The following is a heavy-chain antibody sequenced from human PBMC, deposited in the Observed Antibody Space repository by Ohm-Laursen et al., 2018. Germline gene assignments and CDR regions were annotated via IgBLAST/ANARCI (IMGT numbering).Heavy chain of an antibody. CDR3: ARGGSYGPNYFDH. V-gene: IGHV4-59*01. CDR2: MHYTGSA. CDR1: GDSITSYF. D-gene: IGHD5-18*01. Sequence: SETLSLTCTASGDSITSYFWGWIRQPPGKGLQWIAYMHYTGSAKYHPSLNSRVTMSVDTSKSQFSLKLTSVTAADTAVYYCARGGSYGPNYFDHWGQGTLVTVSS. J-gene: IGHJ4*02.